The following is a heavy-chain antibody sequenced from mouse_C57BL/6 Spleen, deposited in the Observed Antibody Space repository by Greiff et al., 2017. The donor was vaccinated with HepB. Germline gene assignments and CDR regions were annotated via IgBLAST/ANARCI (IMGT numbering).Heavy chain of an antibody. CDR1: GYTFTDYY. J-gene: IGHJ3*01. D-gene: IGHD2-3*01. CDR2: INPNNGGT. CDR3: ARRDGYYTWFAY. V-gene: IGHV1-26*01. Sequence: EVQLQQSGPELVKPGASVKISCKASGYTFTDYYMNWVKQSHGKSLEWIGDINPNNGGTSYNQKFKGKATLTVDKSSSTAYMELRSLTSEDSAVYYCARRDGYYTWFAYWGQGTLVTVSA.